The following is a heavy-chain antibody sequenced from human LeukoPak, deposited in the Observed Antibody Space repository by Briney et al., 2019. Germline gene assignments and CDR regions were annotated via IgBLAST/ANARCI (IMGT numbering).Heavy chain of an antibody. Sequence: ASVKVSCKASGYTFTGYYMHWVRQAPGQGLEWMGWINPNSGGTNYAQKFQGRVTMTRDTSISTAYMELSRLRSDDTAVYYCARLVATGQLHTVEMALNFDYWGQGTLVTVSS. CDR2: INPNSGGT. D-gene: IGHD5-24*01. CDR3: ARLVATGQLHTVEMALNFDY. CDR1: GYTFTGYY. J-gene: IGHJ4*02. V-gene: IGHV1-2*02.